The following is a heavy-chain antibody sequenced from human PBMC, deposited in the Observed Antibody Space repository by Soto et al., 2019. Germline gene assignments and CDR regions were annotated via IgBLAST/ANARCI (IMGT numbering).Heavy chain of an antibody. CDR1: GYSVSDYF. Sequence: QVQLVQSGAEVKKSGASVKVSCKASGYSVSDYFIQWVRQAPGQGLAWVAWINPKTAATNYAKKFQGRLSLTWDTSFSTAYMELTRLRPDDTAVYYCARIKWGLDYYNGMDVWGQGTTVIVSS. CDR2: INPKTAAT. D-gene: IGHD1-26*01. CDR3: ARIKWGLDYYNGMDV. V-gene: IGHV1-2*02. J-gene: IGHJ6*02.